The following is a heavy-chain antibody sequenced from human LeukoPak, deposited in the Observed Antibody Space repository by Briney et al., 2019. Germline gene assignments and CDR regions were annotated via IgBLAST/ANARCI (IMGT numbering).Heavy chain of an antibody. CDR1: GFAFNNYA. CDR3: AMYSGNYYITFDI. D-gene: IGHD1-26*01. CDR2: ISVSGTST. Sequence: GGSLRLSCAASGFAFNNYAMGWVRQAPGKGLEWVSSISVSGTSTYYADSVKGRFTISRDNSKNSLYLEMNTLRADDTAVYYCAMYSGNYYITFDIWGQGTMVAISS. V-gene: IGHV3-23*01. J-gene: IGHJ3*02.